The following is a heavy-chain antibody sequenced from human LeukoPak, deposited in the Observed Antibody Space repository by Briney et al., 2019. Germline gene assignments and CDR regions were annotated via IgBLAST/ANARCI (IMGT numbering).Heavy chain of an antibody. Sequence: GGSLRLSCAASGFTFSSYTMSWVRQAPGKGLEWVSTITTSDGNTYYADSVKGRFTISRDNSKNTLYLQMNSLRAEDTAVYYCARDRDYYGSGSYFVWGQGTLVTVSS. D-gene: IGHD3-10*01. J-gene: IGHJ4*02. CDR3: ARDRDYYGSGSYFV. CDR2: ITTSDGNT. V-gene: IGHV3-23*01. CDR1: GFTFSSYT.